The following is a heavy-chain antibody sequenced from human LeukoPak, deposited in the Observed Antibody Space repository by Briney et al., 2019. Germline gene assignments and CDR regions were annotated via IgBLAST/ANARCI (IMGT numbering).Heavy chain of an antibody. J-gene: IGHJ4*02. V-gene: IGHV1-18*01. Sequence: ASVKVSCKASGYTFTSYGISWVRQALGQGLRWMEWISAYNGNTNYAQKLQGRVTMTTDTSTSTAYMELRSLRSDDTAVYYCARGGSEYQLLFPFDYWGQGTLVTVSS. D-gene: IGHD2-2*01. CDR3: ARGGSEYQLLFPFDY. CDR2: ISAYNGNT. CDR1: GYTFTSYG.